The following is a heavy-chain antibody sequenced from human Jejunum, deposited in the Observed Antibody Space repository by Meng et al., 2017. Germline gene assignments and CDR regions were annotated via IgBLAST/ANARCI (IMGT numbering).Heavy chain of an antibody. CDR1: GDSITTNTY. CDR2: IDHRGSP. V-gene: IGHV4-4*02. CDR3: AKHGGYYQHY. D-gene: IGHD3-22*01. J-gene: IGHJ4*02. Sequence: QLHLPEAGPGLVKPSGTLSPTCTVSGDSITTNTYWSWVRQSPEKGLEWIGQIDHRGSPYYNPSLKSRVTMSVGKSKSQVSLQLTSVTAADTAVYYCAKHGGYYQHYWGQGTLVTVSS.